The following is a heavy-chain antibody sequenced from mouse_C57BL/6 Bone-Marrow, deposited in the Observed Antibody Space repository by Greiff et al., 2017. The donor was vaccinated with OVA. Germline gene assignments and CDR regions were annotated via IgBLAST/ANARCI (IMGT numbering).Heavy chain of an antibody. J-gene: IGHJ4*01. CDR3: AKGVPYAMDY. V-gene: IGHV1-66*01. CDR2: IYPGSGNT. CDR1: GYSFTSYY. Sequence: VMLVESGPELVKPGASVKISCKASGYSFTSYYIHWVKQRPGQGLEWIGWIYPGSGNTKYNEKFKGKATLTADTSSSTAYMQLSSLTSEDSAVYYCAKGVPYAMDYWGQGTSVTVSS.